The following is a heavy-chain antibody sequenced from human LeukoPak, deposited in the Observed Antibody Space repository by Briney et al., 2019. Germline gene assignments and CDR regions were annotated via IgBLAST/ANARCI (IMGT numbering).Heavy chain of an antibody. D-gene: IGHD4-17*01. J-gene: IGHJ3*02. CDR3: ARDGDFNPTVPFDI. Sequence: PSETLSLTCAVYGGSFSGYYWSWIRQPPGKGLEWIGEINHSGSTNYNPSLKSRVTISVDTSKNQFSLKLSSVTAADTAVYYCARDGDFNPTVPFDIWGQGTMVTVS. CDR1: GGSFSGYY. V-gene: IGHV4-34*01. CDR2: INHSGST.